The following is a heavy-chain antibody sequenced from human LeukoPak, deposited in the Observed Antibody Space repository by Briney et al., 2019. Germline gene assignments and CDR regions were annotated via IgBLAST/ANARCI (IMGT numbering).Heavy chain of an antibody. J-gene: IGHJ3*02. V-gene: IGHV1-2*02. CDR1: GNNIIDYY. D-gene: IGHD5-24*01. CDR2: INPKNGGT. Sequence: ASVRVSCKLSGNNIIDYYINWMRQAPGQGLEWTGWINPKNGGTKYAQTFQGRVTMTWDTSISTAYMELSRLTSDDTAVYYCARDVPMLDTDGYDAFDIWGQGTLVPVS. CDR3: ARDVPMLDTDGYDAFDI.